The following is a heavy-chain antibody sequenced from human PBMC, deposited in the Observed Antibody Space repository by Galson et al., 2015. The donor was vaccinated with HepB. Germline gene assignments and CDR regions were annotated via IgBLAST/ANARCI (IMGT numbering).Heavy chain of an antibody. V-gene: IGHV3-9*01. CDR2: ISWNSGSI. CDR3: AKDRGSGGSRPAFDI. J-gene: IGHJ3*02. D-gene: IGHD6-19*01. Sequence: SLRLSCAASGFIFDDYAMHWVRQAPGKGLEWVSGISWNSGSIGYADSVKGRFTISRVNAKNSLYLQMNSLRAEDTALYYCAKDRGSGGSRPAFDIWGQGTMVPASS. CDR1: GFIFDDYA.